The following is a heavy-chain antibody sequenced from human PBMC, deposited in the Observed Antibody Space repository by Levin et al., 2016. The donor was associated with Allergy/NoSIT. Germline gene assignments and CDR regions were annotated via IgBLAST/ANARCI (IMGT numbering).Heavy chain of an antibody. D-gene: IGHD2-2*03. V-gene: IGHV3-23*01. J-gene: IGHJ5*02. CDR3: AKDRTGYCSSTSCHHTGFDP. CDR1: GFTFSSYA. Sequence: GESLKISCAASGFTFSSYAMSWVRQAPGKGLEWVSAISGSGGSTYYADSVKGRFTISRDNSKNTLYLQMNSLRAEDTAVYYCAKDRTGYCSSTSCHHTGFDPWGQGTLVTVSS. CDR2: ISGSGGST.